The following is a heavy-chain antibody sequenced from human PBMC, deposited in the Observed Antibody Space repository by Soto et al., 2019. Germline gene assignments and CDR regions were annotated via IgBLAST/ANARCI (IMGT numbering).Heavy chain of an antibody. V-gene: IGHV3-23*01. CDR1: GFTFSTYA. Sequence: PGGSLRLSCAASGFTFSTYAMSWVRQAPGKGLEWVSLISGSGGRTYYADLVKGRFTISRDNSKNTLYLQMNSLRAEDTAVYYCAKDKTYYDFWSGFLGWGQGTLVTVSS. D-gene: IGHD3-3*01. J-gene: IGHJ4*02. CDR2: ISGSGGRT. CDR3: AKDKTYYDFWSGFLG.